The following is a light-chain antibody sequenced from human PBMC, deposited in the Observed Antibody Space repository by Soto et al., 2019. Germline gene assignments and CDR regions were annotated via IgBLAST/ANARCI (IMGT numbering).Light chain of an antibody. CDR1: SSNIGAGYD. CDR2: GNT. V-gene: IGLV1-40*01. J-gene: IGLJ7*01. Sequence: QSVLTQPPSVSGAPGQRVTISCTGSSSNIGAGYDVYWYQQLPGAAPKLLIYGNTSRPSGVPDRFSGSKSGTSASLAITGLQADDEADYYCQSYDSSLSGSAVFGGGTQLTVL. CDR3: QSYDSSLSGSAV.